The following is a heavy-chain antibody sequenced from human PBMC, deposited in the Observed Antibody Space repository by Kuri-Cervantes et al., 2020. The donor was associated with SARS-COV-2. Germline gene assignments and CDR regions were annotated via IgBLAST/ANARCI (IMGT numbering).Heavy chain of an antibody. Sequence: GESLKISCAASGFTVSGNYMSWVRRAPEKGLEWLSVIYTGDKTYYADSVKGRFTISRDNSKNTVYLQMNSLRAEDTAVYYCARDLGGVSGPFDYWGQGTLVTVSS. J-gene: IGHJ4*02. CDR1: GFTVSGNY. CDR3: ARDLGGVSGPFDY. D-gene: IGHD3-16*01. CDR2: IYTGDKT. V-gene: IGHV3-53*01.